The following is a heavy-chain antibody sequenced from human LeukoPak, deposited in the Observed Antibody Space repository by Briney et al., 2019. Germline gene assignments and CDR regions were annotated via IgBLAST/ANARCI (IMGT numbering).Heavy chain of an antibody. V-gene: IGHV4-61*02. CDR2: IYTSGST. CDR1: GGSISSGSYY. J-gene: IGHJ4*02. Sequence: SETLSLTCTVSGGSISSGSYYWSWIRQPAGKGLEWIGRIYTSGSTNYNPSLKGRVTISVDTSKNQFSLKLSSVTAADTAVYYCARTSYCSGGSCYSVYFDYWGQGTLVTVSS. D-gene: IGHD2-15*01. CDR3: ARTSYCSGGSCYSVYFDY.